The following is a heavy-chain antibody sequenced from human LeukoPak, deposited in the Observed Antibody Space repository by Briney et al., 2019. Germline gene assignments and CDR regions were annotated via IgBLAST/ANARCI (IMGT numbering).Heavy chain of an antibody. Sequence: PGGSLRRSCAAYGFTVSSHAMSWVRQAPGKGLEWVSAISGSGGSTYYADSVKGRFTISRDKSKNTLYLQMHSLRAEDTAVYYCAKGLAVAGHFDYWGQGTLVSVSS. J-gene: IGHJ4*02. CDR2: ISGSGGST. CDR1: GFTVSSHA. V-gene: IGHV3-23*01. D-gene: IGHD6-19*01. CDR3: AKGLAVAGHFDY.